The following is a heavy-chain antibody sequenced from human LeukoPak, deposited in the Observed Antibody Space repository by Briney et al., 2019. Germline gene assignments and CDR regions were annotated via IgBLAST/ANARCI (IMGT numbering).Heavy chain of an antibody. V-gene: IGHV3-9*01. CDR1: GFTFDDYA. J-gene: IGHJ4*02. CDR2: ISWNSGSI. Sequence: SGGSLRLSCAASGFTFDDYAMHWVRQAPGKGLEWVSGISWNSGSIGYADSVKGRFTISRDNAKNSLYLQMNSLRAEDTALYYCAKDRNYGSGSYYNEFDYWGQGTLVTVSS. CDR3: AKDRNYGSGSYYNEFDY. D-gene: IGHD3-10*01.